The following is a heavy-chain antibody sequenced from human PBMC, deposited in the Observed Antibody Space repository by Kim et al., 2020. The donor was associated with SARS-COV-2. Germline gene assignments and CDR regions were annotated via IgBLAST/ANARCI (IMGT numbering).Heavy chain of an antibody. Sequence: SVKVSCKASGGTFSSYAISWVRQAPGQGLEWMGGIIPIFGTANYAQKFQGRVTITADESTSTAYMELSSLRSEDTAVYYCARVQKPLYSGSYYWNYWGQGTLVTVSS. V-gene: IGHV1-69*13. D-gene: IGHD1-26*01. CDR3: ARVQKPLYSGSYYWNY. J-gene: IGHJ4*02. CDR2: IIPIFGTA. CDR1: GGTFSSYA.